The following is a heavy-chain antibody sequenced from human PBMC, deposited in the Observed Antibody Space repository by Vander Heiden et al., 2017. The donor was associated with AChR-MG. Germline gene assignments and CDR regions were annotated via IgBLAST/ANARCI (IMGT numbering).Heavy chain of an antibody. CDR2: ISYDGSNK. J-gene: IGHJ4*02. CDR3: ATGGEEGDIDY. CDR1: GFTFSSDA. V-gene: IGHV3-30-3*01. Sequence: QVQLVESGGGVVQPGRSLSLPRAASGFTFSSDAIHWVRQAPGKGLEWVAVISYDGSNKYYADSVKGRFTISRDNSKNTLYLQMNSLRAEDTAVYYCATGGEEGDIDYWGQGTLVTVSS. D-gene: IGHD2-8*02.